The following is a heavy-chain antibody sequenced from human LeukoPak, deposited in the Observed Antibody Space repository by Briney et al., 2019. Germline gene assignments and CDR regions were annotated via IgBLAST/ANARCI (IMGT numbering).Heavy chain of an antibody. J-gene: IGHJ6*02. CDR2: IEDDGGEK. V-gene: IGHV3-7*01. CDR3: ARAMTTVTTGGVDV. Sequence: GGSLRLSCAASGFTFSNYWMSWVRQAPGKGLEWVANIEDDGGEKYYVDSVKGRFSISRDNARNSLYLQMNSLRLEDTAVYYCARAMTTVTTGGVDVWGQGTTVTVSS. D-gene: IGHD4-17*01. CDR1: GFTFSNYW.